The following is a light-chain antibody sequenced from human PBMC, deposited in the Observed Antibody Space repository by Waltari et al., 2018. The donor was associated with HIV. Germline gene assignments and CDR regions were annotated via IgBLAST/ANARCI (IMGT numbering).Light chain of an antibody. J-gene: IGLJ2*01. CDR3: AAWDGSVNYSPVV. Sequence: QSVLTQPPSVSGTPGQRVTISCSGSSSNIGSKTINWYQQLPGTAPKLLIYNNNQPPSGVPDRFSGSKSGTSASLAISGLQSEDEADYYCAAWDGSVNYSPVVFGGGTKLTVL. CDR2: NNN. CDR1: SSNIGSKT. V-gene: IGLV1-44*01.